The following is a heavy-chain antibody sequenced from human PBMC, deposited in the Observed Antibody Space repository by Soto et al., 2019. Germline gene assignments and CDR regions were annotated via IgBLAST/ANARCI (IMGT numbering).Heavy chain of an antibody. J-gene: IGHJ6*02. CDR1: GYTFTSYG. D-gene: IGHD3-10*01. Sequence: SVKVSCKASGYTFTSYGIHWVRQAPGQRLEWTGWIIPSFATGNSAPEFQGRLTITADKSTTTAYMELSSLRSEDTAVYYCARSYYGSGSYWFYGMDVWGQGTTVTVSS. CDR2: IIPSFATG. V-gene: IGHV1-69*06. CDR3: ARSYYGSGSYWFYGMDV.